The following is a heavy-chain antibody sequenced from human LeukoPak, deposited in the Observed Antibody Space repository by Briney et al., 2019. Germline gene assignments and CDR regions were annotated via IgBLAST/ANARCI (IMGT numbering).Heavy chain of an antibody. V-gene: IGHV2-5*02. CDR2: IYWDDDT. J-gene: IGHJ4*01. CDR3: AHTDYDDYEGIDY. CDR1: GFSLSTSAVG. Sequence: SGPTLVKPTQTLTLTCTFSGFSLSTSAVGVAWIRQPPGKALEWLAVIYWDDDTRYSPSLNSRLTITKDTSKNQVVLTMTNMGPVDTATYYCAHTDYDDYEGIDYWGQRTPLTVSS. D-gene: IGHD4-17*01.